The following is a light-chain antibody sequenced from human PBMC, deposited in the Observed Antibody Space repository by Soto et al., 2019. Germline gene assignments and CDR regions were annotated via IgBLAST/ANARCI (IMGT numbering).Light chain of an antibody. Sequence: QSALAQPASVSGSPGQSITISCTGTSSDVGTYNYVSWYQQHPGKAPKLMIYEVSNRPSGVSNRFSGSKSGNTASLTISGLQAEDEAYYYCSSYTTSSTLGGVFGGGTKLTVL. V-gene: IGLV2-14*01. CDR1: SSDVGTYNY. CDR3: SSYTTSSTLGGV. CDR2: EVS. J-gene: IGLJ3*02.